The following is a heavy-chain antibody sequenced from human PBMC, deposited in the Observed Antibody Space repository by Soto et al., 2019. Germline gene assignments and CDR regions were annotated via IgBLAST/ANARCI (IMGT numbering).Heavy chain of an antibody. D-gene: IGHD3-10*01. CDR2: ISYDGSNK. J-gene: IGHJ4*02. CDR1: GFPFTTYG. CDR3: VGGQYYFDY. Sequence: ESGGGVVPPGRSLRLSCAASGFPFTTYGMHWVREGPGKGLEWVAVISYDGSNKYYADSVKGRFTISRDNSKNTLYLQMNSLRPEDTALYYCVGGQYYFDYRGQGTLVTVSS. V-gene: IGHV3-30*03.